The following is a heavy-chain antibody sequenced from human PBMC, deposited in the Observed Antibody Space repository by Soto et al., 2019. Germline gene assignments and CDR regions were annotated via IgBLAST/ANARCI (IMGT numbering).Heavy chain of an antibody. CDR1: GYSFTNYL. CDR2: IYPGDSDA. D-gene: IGHD6-6*01. CDR3: ASSASSSHNYYYYGMDV. J-gene: IGHJ6*02. Sequence: GESLKISCKGSGYSFTNYLIGWVRQMPGKGLESMGIIYPGDSDARYSPSFQGQVTISADKSTSTAYLQWSSLEASDTAMYYCASSASSSHNYYYYGMDVWGQGTTVTVS. V-gene: IGHV5-51*01.